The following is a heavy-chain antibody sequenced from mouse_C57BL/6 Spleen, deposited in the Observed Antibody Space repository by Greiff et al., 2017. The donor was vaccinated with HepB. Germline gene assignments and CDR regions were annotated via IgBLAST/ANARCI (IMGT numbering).Heavy chain of an antibody. CDR2: IRSKSNNYAT. J-gene: IGHJ4*01. CDR3: VRQGDSIYAMDY. CDR1: GFSFNTYA. D-gene: IGHD2-10*02. V-gene: IGHV10-1*01. Sequence: EVQLQESGGGLVQPKGSLKLSCAASGFSFNTYAMNWVRQAPGKGLEWVARIRSKSNNYATYYADSVKDRFTISRDDSESMLYLQMNNLKTEDTAMYYCVRQGDSIYAMDYWGQGTSVTVSS.